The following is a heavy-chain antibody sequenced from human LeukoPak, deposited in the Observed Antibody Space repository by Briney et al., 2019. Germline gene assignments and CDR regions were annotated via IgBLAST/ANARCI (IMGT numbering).Heavy chain of an antibody. CDR2: ISSSGSTI. V-gene: IGHV3-48*03. CDR1: GFAFSSYE. D-gene: IGHD3-22*01. CDR3: AREGWSSGYSSFGY. Sequence: GGSLRLSCAASGFAFSSYEMNWVCQAPGKGLEWVSYISSSGSTIYYADSVKGRFTISRDNAKNSLYLQMNSLRAEDTAVYYCAREGWSSGYSSFGYWGQGTLVTVSS. J-gene: IGHJ4*02.